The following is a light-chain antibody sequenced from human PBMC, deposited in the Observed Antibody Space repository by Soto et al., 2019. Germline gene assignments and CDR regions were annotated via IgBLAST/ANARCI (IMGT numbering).Light chain of an antibody. J-gene: IGLJ1*01. Sequence: QSALTQPPSVSGSPGQSVTISCTGTSTDFVSYNRVSGYQQPPGTAPKLIIYEASNRPSGVPDRSSGSKSGNTASLTISGLQAADEADYYCSLYTSENTYVFGTGTKLTVL. CDR2: EAS. CDR1: STDFVSYNR. V-gene: IGLV2-18*01. CDR3: SLYTSENTYV.